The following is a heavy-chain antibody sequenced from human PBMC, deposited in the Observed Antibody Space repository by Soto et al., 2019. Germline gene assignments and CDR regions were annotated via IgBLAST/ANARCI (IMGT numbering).Heavy chain of an antibody. CDR1: GVSVTSYH. CDR3: ARDMHAGLNQYFAP. CDR2: TAHTGNT. J-gene: IGHJ5*02. Sequence: SETLPLTGSVSGVSVTSYHCSWIRQFPWKGLEWIAYTAHTGNTNYNPSLKSRVIISLDTSKNQVALQLTSVTASDTAVYYCARDMHAGLNQYFAPCGQGTRITFSS. V-gene: IGHV4-59*02. D-gene: IGHD2-8*01.